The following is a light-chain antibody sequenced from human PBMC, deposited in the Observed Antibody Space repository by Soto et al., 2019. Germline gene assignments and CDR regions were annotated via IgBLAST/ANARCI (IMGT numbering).Light chain of an antibody. J-gene: IGLJ3*02. CDR2: EVS. CDR3: SAFTSSTTLA. V-gene: IGLV2-14*01. CDR1: SSDIGGYNY. Sequence: QSALTQPASVSGSPGQSITISCTGTSSDIGGYNYVSWYQQHPGKAPKLMIYEVSNRPSGVSNHFSGSKSGNAASLTISGLQAEDEADYYCSAFTSSTTLAFGGGTQLTVL.